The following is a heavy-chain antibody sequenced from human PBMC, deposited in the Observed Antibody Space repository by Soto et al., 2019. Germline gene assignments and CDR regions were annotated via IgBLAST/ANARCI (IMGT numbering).Heavy chain of an antibody. CDR3: ARVSGSFQKGFDS. CDR1: GFSLSTLGMS. Sequence: SGPTLVNPTQTLTLTCSFSGFSLSTLGMSVSWIRQPPGKALEWLALIDWEDEKYFSTSLQTRLSIFKDSSKSHVLLTITNVGPLDSATYFCARVSGSFQKGFDSWSQGTLVTVSS. CDR2: IDWEDEK. J-gene: IGHJ4*02. D-gene: IGHD1-26*01. V-gene: IGHV2-70*01.